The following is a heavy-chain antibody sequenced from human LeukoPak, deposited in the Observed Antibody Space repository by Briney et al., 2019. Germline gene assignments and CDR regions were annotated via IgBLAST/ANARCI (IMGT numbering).Heavy chain of an antibody. D-gene: IGHD5-18*01. J-gene: IGHJ4*02. Sequence: PSETLSLTCTVSGGSISSRAYYWGWIRQPPGKGLEWIGSIYYTGATYSSPSLKGRLTISLDTSENHFSLKLSSVTAADTAVYYCARQGDGGYSYGNFDSWGQGTLVAVSS. CDR3: ARQGDGGYSYGNFDS. CDR1: GGSISSRAYY. V-gene: IGHV4-39*01. CDR2: IYYTGAT.